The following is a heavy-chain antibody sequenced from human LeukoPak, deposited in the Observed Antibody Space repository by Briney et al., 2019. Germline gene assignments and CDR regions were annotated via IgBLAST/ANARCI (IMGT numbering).Heavy chain of an antibody. CDR2: ISSNGNYI. CDR1: GFTFITYT. J-gene: IGHJ4*02. D-gene: IGHD3-22*01. V-gene: IGHV3-21*01. CDR3: ARDYTAAPTYYYDSSGYYRF. Sequence: GGSLRLSCAASGFTFITYTMNWLRQAPGKGLEWVSSISSNGNYIFYVDSVKGRFTISRDNAKNSLYLQMNSLRAEDTAVYYCARDYTAAPTYYYDSSGYYRFWGQGTLVTVSS.